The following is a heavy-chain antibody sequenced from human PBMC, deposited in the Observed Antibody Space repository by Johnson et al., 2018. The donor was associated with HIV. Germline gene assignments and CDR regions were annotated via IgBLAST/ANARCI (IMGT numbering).Heavy chain of an antibody. J-gene: IGHJ3*02. CDR3: AREGGIAAAGTDAFDS. CDR1: GFTFSSYG. Sequence: QVHLVESGGGVVQPGRSLRLSCAVSGFTFSSYGMHWVRQAPGKGLEWVAVISYDGSNKYYADSLKGRFTISRDNSKNTLYLQMNSLRAEDTAVYYCAREGGIAAAGTDAFDSWGQGTMVTVSS. V-gene: IGHV3-30*03. CDR2: ISYDGSNK. D-gene: IGHD6-13*01.